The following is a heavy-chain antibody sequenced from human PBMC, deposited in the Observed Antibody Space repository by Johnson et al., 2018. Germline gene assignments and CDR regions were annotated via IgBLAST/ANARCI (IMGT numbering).Heavy chain of an antibody. V-gene: IGHV3-30*18. CDR2: ISYDVSNK. CDR1: GFSFSNYG. CDR3: AKYHDGNSGAFDL. D-gene: IGHD4-23*01. J-gene: IGHJ3*01. Sequence: QVQLVESGGGVVQPGRSLRLSCAASGFSFSNYGMHWVRQAPGKGLEWVAVISYDVSNKYYADSVKGRFTISRDNSKNTLYLQMNSLRTQDTAVYYCAKYHDGNSGAFDLWGQGTMVTVSS.